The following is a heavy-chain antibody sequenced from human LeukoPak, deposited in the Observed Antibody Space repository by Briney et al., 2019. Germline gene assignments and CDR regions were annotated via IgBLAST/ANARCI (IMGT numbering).Heavy chain of an antibody. V-gene: IGHV3-21*01. D-gene: IGHD5-24*01. CDR2: ITSSSSYI. J-gene: IGHJ4*02. CDR3: ARDSRDGYLY. CDR1: GFTSSTYN. Sequence: GGSLRLSCAASGFTSSTYNMNWVRQAPGKGREWLSSITSSSSYIYYADSVKGRFTISRDNAKNSLYLQMNSLRDEDTAVYYFARDSRDGYLYWGQGTLVTVS.